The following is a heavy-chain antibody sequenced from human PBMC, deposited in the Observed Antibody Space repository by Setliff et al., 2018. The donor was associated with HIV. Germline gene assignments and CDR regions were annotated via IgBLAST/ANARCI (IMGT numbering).Heavy chain of an antibody. D-gene: IGHD2-15*01. CDR3: ARIRGFCSGGSCYPYYYYAMDV. CDR1: GFTFSSYW. CDR2: IKQDGREK. J-gene: IGHJ6*02. Sequence: GGSLRLSCAASGFTFSSYWMSWVRQAPGKVLEWVANIKQDGREKYYGDSVKGRFTISRDNSKNTLYLQMNSLRAEDTALYYCARIRGFCSGGSCYPYYYYAMDVWGQGTTVTVSS. V-gene: IGHV3-7*01.